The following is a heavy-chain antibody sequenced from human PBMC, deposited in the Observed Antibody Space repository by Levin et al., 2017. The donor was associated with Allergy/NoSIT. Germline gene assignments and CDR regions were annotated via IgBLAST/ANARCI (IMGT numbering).Heavy chain of an antibody. Sequence: ASVKVSCKASGYTFTGYYMHWVRQAPGQGLEWMGWINPNSGGTNYAQKFQGRVTMTRDTSISTAYMELSRLRSDDTAVYYCARPVGEYYYGSGSYLAFDIWGQGTMVTVSS. CDR3: ARPVGEYYYGSGSYLAFDI. CDR2: INPNSGGT. D-gene: IGHD3-10*01. J-gene: IGHJ3*02. V-gene: IGHV1-2*02. CDR1: GYTFTGYY.